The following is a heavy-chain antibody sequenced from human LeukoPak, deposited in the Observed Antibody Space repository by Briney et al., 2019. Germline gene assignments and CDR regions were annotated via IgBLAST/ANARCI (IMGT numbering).Heavy chain of an antibody. CDR1: GGSISGYY. V-gene: IGHV4-4*07. CDR3: ARGYCSGGSCYIFDY. Sequence: SETLSLTCTVSGGSISGYYWSWIRQPAGKGLEWIGRIYTSGSTNYNPSLKRRVTMSVDTSKNQFSLKLTSVTAADTAVYYCARGYCSGGSCYIFDYWGQGTLVTVSS. D-gene: IGHD2-15*01. CDR2: IYTSGST. J-gene: IGHJ4*02.